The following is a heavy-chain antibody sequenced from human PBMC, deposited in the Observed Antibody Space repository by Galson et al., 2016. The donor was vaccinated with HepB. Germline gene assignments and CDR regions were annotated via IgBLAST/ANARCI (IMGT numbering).Heavy chain of an antibody. CDR2: ISSSSTYI. CDR3: ARADSVFDY. Sequence: SLRLSCAASGFTFRSYAMNWVRQAPGKGLEWVSSISSSSTYIYYADSVKGRFTISRDNAKNSLYLQMNSLRDEDTAVYYCARADSVFDYWGQGTLVTVSS. D-gene: IGHD2-15*01. CDR1: GFTFRSYA. J-gene: IGHJ4*02. V-gene: IGHV3-21*01.